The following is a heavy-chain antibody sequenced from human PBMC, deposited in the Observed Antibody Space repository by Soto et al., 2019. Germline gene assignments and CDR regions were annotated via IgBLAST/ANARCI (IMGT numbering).Heavy chain of an antibody. CDR2: ISGSGVST. CDR3: AKDLFSRSAVRGVIVPSIDY. V-gene: IGHV3-23*01. Sequence: PGGSLRLSCAASGFTFSSYAMSWVRQAPGKGLEWFSAISGSGVSTYYADSVKGRFTISRDNSKNTLYLQMNSLRAEDTAVYYCAKDLFSRSAVRGVIVPSIDYWGQGTLVTVSS. J-gene: IGHJ4*02. CDR1: GFTFSSYA. D-gene: IGHD3-10*01.